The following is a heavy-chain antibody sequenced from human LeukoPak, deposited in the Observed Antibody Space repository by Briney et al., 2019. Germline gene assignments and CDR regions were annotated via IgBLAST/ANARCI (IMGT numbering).Heavy chain of an antibody. CDR2: ISYSGST. Sequence: KPSETLSLTCTVSGGSISSYYWSWIRQPPGKGLEWIGYISYSGSTNFNPSLKSRVTISVDTSKNQFSLKLSSVTAADTAVYYCARDYAFDIWGQGTMVTVSS. CDR3: ARDYAFDI. J-gene: IGHJ3*02. V-gene: IGHV4-59*01. CDR1: GGSISSYY.